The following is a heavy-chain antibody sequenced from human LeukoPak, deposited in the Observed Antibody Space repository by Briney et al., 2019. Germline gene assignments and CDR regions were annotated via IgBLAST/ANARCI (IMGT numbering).Heavy chain of an antibody. CDR1: GYTFTSHA. CDR3: ARVSHPSSGYFMYYFDY. J-gene: IGHJ4*02. V-gene: IGHV1-18*01. D-gene: IGHD3-22*01. Sequence: ASVKVSCKASGYTFTSHAIHWVRQAPGQGLEWMGWISAYNGNTNYAQKLQGRVTMTTDTSTSTAYMELRSLRSDDTAVYYCARVSHPSSGYFMYYFDYWGQGTLVTVSS. CDR2: ISAYNGNT.